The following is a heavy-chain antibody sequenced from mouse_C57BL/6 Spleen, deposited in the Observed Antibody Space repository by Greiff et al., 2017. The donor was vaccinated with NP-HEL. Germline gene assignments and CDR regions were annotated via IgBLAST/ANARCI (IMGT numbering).Heavy chain of an antibody. CDR2: IYPGDGDT. J-gene: IGHJ4*01. CDR1: GYAFSSSW. V-gene: IGHV1-82*01. Sequence: VKLMESGPELVKPGASVKISCKASGYAFSSSWMNWVKQRPGKGLEWIGRIYPGDGDTNYNGKFKGKATLTADKSSSTAYMQLSSLTSEDSAVYFCAREGLLGAMDYWGQGTSVTVSS. CDR3: AREGLLGAMDY. D-gene: IGHD2-3*01.